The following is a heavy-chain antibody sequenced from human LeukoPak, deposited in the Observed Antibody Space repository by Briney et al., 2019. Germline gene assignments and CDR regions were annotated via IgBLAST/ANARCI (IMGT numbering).Heavy chain of an antibody. Sequence: GGSLRLSCAASGFTFSSYSMNWVRQAPGKGLEWVSSISSSSSYIYYADSVKGRFTISRDNAKNSLYLQMNSLRAEDTAVYYCARDLVGQWRTPGIVGATIAFDIWGQGTMVTVSS. CDR1: GFTFSSYS. CDR3: ARDLVGQWRTPGIVGATIAFDI. V-gene: IGHV3-21*01. CDR2: ISSSSSYI. D-gene: IGHD1-26*01. J-gene: IGHJ3*02.